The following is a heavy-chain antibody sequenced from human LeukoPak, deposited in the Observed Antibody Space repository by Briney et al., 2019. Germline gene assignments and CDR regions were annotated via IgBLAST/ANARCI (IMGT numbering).Heavy chain of an antibody. V-gene: IGHV5-51*01. Sequence: GESLKISCKGSGYNFANYWIAWVRQMPGKGLEWMGIIYPGDSDTRYSPSFQGQVTISADKSISTAYLQWSSLKASDTAMYYCARIGSYYVWDYWGQGTLVTVSS. CDR3: ARIGSYYVWDY. J-gene: IGHJ4*02. CDR2: IYPGDSDT. D-gene: IGHD1-26*01. CDR1: GYNFANYW.